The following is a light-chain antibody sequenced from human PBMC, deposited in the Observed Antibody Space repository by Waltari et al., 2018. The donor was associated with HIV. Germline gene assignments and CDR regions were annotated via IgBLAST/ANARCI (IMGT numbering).Light chain of an antibody. CDR2: SNT. Sequence: QSVLTQPPSASGTPGQRVTISCSGSSSNIGSNTVNWYQQLPGTAPKLLIYSNTQRPSGGPDRFSGSKSGTSASLAISGLQSEDEADYYCAAWDGSLNGRVGFGGGTKLTVL. CDR3: AAWDGSLNGRVG. V-gene: IGLV1-44*01. J-gene: IGLJ2*01. CDR1: SSNIGSNT.